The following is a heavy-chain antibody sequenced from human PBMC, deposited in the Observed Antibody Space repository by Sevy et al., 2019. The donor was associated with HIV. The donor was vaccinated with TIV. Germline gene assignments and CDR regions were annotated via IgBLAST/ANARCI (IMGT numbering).Heavy chain of an antibody. V-gene: IGHV3-9*01. Sequence: SLRLSCAASGFTFDDYAMHWVRQAPGKGLEWVSGISWNSGSIGYADSVKGRFTISRDNAKNSLYLQMNSLRAEDTALYYCAKAQPDSSSPYFDYWGQGTLVTVSS. CDR3: AKAQPDSSSPYFDY. CDR1: GFTFDDYA. J-gene: IGHJ4*02. CDR2: ISWNSGSI. D-gene: IGHD6-6*01.